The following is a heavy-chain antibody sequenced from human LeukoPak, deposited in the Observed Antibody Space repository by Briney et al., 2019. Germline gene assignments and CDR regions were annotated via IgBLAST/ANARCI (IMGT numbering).Heavy chain of an antibody. CDR2: IKQDGSEK. Sequence: PGGSLRLSCAASGFTFSSYWMSWVRQAPGKGLEWVANIKQDGSEKYYVDSVKGRFTISRDNPKNSLYLQMNSLRAEDTAVYYCAREESIAAAGTPIDYWGQGTLVTVSS. CDR3: AREESIAAAGTPIDY. D-gene: IGHD6-13*01. V-gene: IGHV3-7*03. J-gene: IGHJ4*02. CDR1: GFTFSSYW.